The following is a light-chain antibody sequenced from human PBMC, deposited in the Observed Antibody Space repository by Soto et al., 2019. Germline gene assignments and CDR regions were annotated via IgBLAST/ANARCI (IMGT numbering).Light chain of an antibody. CDR3: QQYNSYSDA. V-gene: IGKV1-5*03. Sequence: DIQMTQSPSTLSGSVGDRVTITCRASQTISSWLAWYQQKPGKAPKLLIYKASTLKSGVPSRFSGSGSGTEFTRNISSLQPDDFAPYYCQQYNSYSDAFGQGTTVELK. J-gene: IGKJ1*01. CDR2: KAS. CDR1: QTISSW.